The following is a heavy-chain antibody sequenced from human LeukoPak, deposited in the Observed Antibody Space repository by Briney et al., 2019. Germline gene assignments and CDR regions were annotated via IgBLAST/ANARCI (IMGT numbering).Heavy chain of an antibody. J-gene: IGHJ2*01. Sequence: PGGSLRLSCAASGSTVSSNYMSWVRQAPGKGLEWVSAISGSGGSTYYADSVKGRFTISRDNSKNTLYLQMNSLRAEDTAVYYCAKTMIVVVITAADFDLWGRGTLVTVSS. CDR3: AKTMIVVVITAADFDL. D-gene: IGHD3-22*01. CDR1: GSTVSSNY. V-gene: IGHV3-23*01. CDR2: ISGSGGST.